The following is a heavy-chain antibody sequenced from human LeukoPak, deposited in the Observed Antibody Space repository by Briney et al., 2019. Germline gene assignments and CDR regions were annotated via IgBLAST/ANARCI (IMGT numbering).Heavy chain of an antibody. Sequence: ASVKVSCKASGYTFTSYGISWVRQAPGQGLEWMGWISAYNGNTNYAQELQGRVTMTTDTSTSTAYMELRSLRSDDTAVYYCARVPYYYDSSGYYGGYFDYWGQGTLVTVSS. J-gene: IGHJ4*02. V-gene: IGHV1-18*01. CDR3: ARVPYYYDSSGYYGGYFDY. D-gene: IGHD3-22*01. CDR2: ISAYNGNT. CDR1: GYTFTSYG.